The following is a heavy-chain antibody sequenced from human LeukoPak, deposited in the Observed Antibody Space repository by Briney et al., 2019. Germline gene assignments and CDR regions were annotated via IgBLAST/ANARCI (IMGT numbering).Heavy chain of an antibody. V-gene: IGHV3-30*03. CDR3: ARAKQLALFGY. D-gene: IGHD6-6*01. CDR2: ISYDGTHK. CDR1: GFTFTTYG. Sequence: GGSLRLSCAASGFTFTTYGIHWVRQAPGKGLEWVADISYDGTHKNFADSLKGRSTISRDNSKNTLYLQMNSLRAEDTAVYYCARAKQLALFGYWGQGTLVTASS. J-gene: IGHJ4*02.